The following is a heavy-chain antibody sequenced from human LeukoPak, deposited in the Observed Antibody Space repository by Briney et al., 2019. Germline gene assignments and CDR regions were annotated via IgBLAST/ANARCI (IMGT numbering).Heavy chain of an antibody. D-gene: IGHD2-2*01. CDR1: GGTFSSYA. J-gene: IGHJ3*02. V-gene: IGHV1-69*06. Sequence: GSSVKVSCKASGGTFSSYAISWVRQAPGQGLEWMGGIIPIFGTANYAQKFQGRVTITADKSTSTAYMELSSLRSEDTAVYYCAREFGYQLEDAFDIWGQGTMVTVSS. CDR3: AREFGYQLEDAFDI. CDR2: IIPIFGTA.